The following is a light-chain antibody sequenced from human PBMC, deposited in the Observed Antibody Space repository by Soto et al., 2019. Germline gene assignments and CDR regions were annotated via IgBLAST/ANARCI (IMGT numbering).Light chain of an antibody. J-gene: IGKJ2*01. V-gene: IGKV1-9*01. Sequence: DIQLTQSPSFLSASVGDRVTITCRASQVITNHLDWYHQKPGKAPKLLIYAASTLQSGVPSRFSGSGSGTEFSLTISSLQPEDFAAYYCQQINIYPYTFGQGTKLEIK. CDR1: QVITNH. CDR2: AAS. CDR3: QQINIYPYT.